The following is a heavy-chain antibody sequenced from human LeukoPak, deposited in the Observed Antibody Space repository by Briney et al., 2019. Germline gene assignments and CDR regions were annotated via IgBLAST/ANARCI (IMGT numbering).Heavy chain of an antibody. CDR2: ISGSGGST. CDR3: AKEALWYQLLNNRSFDY. J-gene: IGHJ4*02. Sequence: PGGSLRLSCAASGFTFSSYAMSWVRQAPGKGLEWVSAISGSGGSTYYADSVKGRFTISRDNSKNTLYLQMNSLRAEDTAVYYRAKEALWYQLLNNRSFDYWGQGTLVTVSS. D-gene: IGHD2-2*01. CDR1: GFTFSSYA. V-gene: IGHV3-23*01.